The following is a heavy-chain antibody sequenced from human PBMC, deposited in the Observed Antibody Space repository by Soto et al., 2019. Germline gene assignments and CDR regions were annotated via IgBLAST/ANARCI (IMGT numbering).Heavy chain of an antibody. Sequence: PSETLSLTCAVSGGSIDSTAYSLSWIRQPPGKGLEWIGYVSHRGTAYSIPSLNGRLTLSMDSSQTQFSLKLTSVTAADSAVYYCARIHWSQSSLDYWGRGTLVTVSS. CDR1: GGSIDSTAYS. CDR2: VSHRGTA. J-gene: IGHJ4*02. D-gene: IGHD6-19*01. V-gene: IGHV4-30-2*01. CDR3: ARIHWSQSSLDY.